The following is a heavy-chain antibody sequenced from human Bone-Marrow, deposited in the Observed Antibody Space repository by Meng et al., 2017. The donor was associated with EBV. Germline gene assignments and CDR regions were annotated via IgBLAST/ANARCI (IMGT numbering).Heavy chain of an antibody. CDR2: LIPMLGAP. Sequence: VRSGSEVKKPVSAVKVPCKTSGGTFSSDAISWVRQAPGQGLEWMGGLIPMLGAPNYAQKFQDRVTIIADKSTSIHYMELSSLRSDDTAVYYCASESGRGYTPDYWGRGALVTVSS. V-gene: IGHV1-69*06. J-gene: IGHJ4*02. CDR3: ASESGRGYTPDY. CDR1: GGTFSSDA. D-gene: IGHD3-10*01.